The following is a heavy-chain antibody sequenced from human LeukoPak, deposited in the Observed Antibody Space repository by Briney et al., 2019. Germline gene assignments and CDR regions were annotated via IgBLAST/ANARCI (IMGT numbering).Heavy chain of an antibody. CDR3: ARGAYRSSDYYGMDV. CDR2: ISSSGTTI. CDR1: GFTFSDYH. D-gene: IGHD6-6*01. V-gene: IGHV3-11*01. J-gene: IGHJ6*02. Sequence: PGGSLRLSCAASGFTFSDYHMSWIRQAPGKGLEWVSYISSSGTTIYSADSVKGRFTISRDNAKSSLYLQMSSLRAEDTAVYYCARGAYRSSDYYGMDVWGQGTTVTVSS.